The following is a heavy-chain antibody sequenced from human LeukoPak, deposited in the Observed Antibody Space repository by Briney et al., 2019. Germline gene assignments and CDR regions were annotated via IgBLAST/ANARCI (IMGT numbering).Heavy chain of an antibody. D-gene: IGHD2-21*02. CDR2: IGPGPSHT. J-gene: IGHJ4*02. CDR1: GFTFNTYG. Sequence: GGSLRLSCAASGFTFNTYGMNWVRQAPGKGLEWLSYIGPGPSHTYYADSVRDRFLISRDNSKSSLYLQMSSLREEDTAIYYCARGCGRAHCPYFFDYWGQGTLVPVSA. CDR3: ARGCGRAHCPYFFDY. V-gene: IGHV3-21*06.